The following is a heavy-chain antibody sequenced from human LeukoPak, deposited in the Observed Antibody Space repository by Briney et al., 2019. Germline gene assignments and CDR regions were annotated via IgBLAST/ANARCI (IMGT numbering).Heavy chain of an antibody. CDR2: FDPEDGET. D-gene: IGHD1-26*01. CDR3: ATTIIVGATRGIDY. CDR1: GYTLTELS. Sequence: ASVKVSCKVSGYTLTELSMHWVRQAPGKGLEWMGGFDPEDGETIYAQKFQGRVTMTEDTSTDTAYMELSSLRSEDTAVYYCATTIIVGATRGIDYWGQGTLVTVFS. J-gene: IGHJ4*02. V-gene: IGHV1-24*01.